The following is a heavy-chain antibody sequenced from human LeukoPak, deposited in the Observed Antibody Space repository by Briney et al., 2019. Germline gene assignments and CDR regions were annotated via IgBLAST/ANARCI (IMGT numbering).Heavy chain of an antibody. J-gene: IGHJ4*02. V-gene: IGHV3-30*18. CDR3: AKSQIAAAGPTGDH. D-gene: IGHD6-13*01. CDR2: ISYDGSNK. CDR1: GFTFSSYG. Sequence: GGSLRLSCAASGFTFSSYGMHWVRQAPGKGLEWVAVISYDGSNKYYADSVKGRFTISRDNSKNTLYLQMNSLRAEDTAVYYCAKSQIAAAGPTGDHWGQGTLVTVSS.